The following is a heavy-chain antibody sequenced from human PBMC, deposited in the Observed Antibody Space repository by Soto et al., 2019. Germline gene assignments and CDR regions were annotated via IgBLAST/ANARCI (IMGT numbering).Heavy chain of an antibody. V-gene: IGHV3-23*01. CDR3: AKDWPDIVVVPAAIPIGY. CDR2: ISGSGGST. D-gene: IGHD2-2*01. Sequence: GGSLRLSCAASGFTFSSYAMSWVRQAPGKGLEWVSAISGSGGSTYYADSVKGRFTISRDNSKNTLYLQMNSLRAEDTAVYYCAKDWPDIVVVPAAIPIGYWGQGTLVTVSS. CDR1: GFTFSSYA. J-gene: IGHJ4*02.